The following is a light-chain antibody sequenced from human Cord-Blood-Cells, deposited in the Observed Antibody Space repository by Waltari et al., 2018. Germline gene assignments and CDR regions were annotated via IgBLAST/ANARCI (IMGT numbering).Light chain of an antibody. CDR3: QQSYSTPRT. CDR2: AAS. CDR1: QSISSY. V-gene: IGKV1-39*01. J-gene: IGKJ4*01. Sequence: DIQMTQSPSSLSASVGDRVTITCRASQSISSYLNWYQQKPGKAPKLLSYAASSLQSGVPSRFSGSGSGTDFTLTISSLRPEDFATYYCQQSYSTPRTFGGGTKVEIK.